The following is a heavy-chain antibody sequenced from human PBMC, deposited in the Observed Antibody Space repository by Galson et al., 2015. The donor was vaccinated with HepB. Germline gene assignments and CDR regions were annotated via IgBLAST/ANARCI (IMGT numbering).Heavy chain of an antibody. D-gene: IGHD3-9*01. CDR3: ARRVLDRGEDSPGYFYNWFDS. CDR2: ISWNRGRI. V-gene: IGHV3-9*01. CDR1: GFRLDDYA. Sequence: SLRLSCAASGFRLDDYAMHWVRHAPGKGLEWVSGISWNRGRIGYADSVKGRFTISADKANNSLFLQMNSLRAEDTALYYCARRVLDRGEDSPGYFYNWFDSWGQGILVTVSS. J-gene: IGHJ5*01.